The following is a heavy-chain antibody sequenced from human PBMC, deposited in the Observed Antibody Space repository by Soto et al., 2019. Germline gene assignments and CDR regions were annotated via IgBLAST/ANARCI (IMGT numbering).Heavy chain of an antibody. D-gene: IGHD3-10*01. J-gene: IGHJ3*02. CDR2: INPSGGST. V-gene: IGHV1-46*01. CDR1: GYTFTSYY. CDR3: ARGRTSLWFGVPTSDSFDI. Sequence: QVQLVQSGAEVKKPGASVKVSCKASGYTFTSYYMHWVRQAPGQGLEWMGIINPSGGSTSYAQKFEGRVTMTRDTSTSTVYMELSSLRSEDTAVYYCARGRTSLWFGVPTSDSFDIWGQGTMVTVSS.